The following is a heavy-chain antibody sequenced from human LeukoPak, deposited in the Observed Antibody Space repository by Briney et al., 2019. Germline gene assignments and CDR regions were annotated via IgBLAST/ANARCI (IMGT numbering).Heavy chain of an antibody. CDR1: GFTFDDYG. D-gene: IGHD3-9*01. Sequence: QTGGSLRLSCAASGFTFDDYGMSWVRQAPGKGLEWVSAISGSGGSTYYADSVKGRFTISRDNSKNTLYLQMNSLRAEDTAVYYCAKAESSLRYFDWLSEYYFDYWGQGTLVTVSS. CDR2: ISGSGGST. V-gene: IGHV3-23*01. CDR3: AKAESSLRYFDWLSEYYFDY. J-gene: IGHJ4*02.